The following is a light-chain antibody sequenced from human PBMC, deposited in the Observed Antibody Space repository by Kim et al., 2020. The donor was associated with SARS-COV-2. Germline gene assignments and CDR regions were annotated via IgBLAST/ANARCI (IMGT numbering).Light chain of an antibody. V-gene: IGKV2-30*02. Sequence: DVVLTQSPLSLPVTLGQPASISCRSSQSVVHSSGNTYLNWFQQRPGQSPRRLIYKVSNRDSGVPDRFSGSGSGPDFTLKIRRVEAEEITVYYCLQGTHWPYTFGQGTKLAT. J-gene: IGKJ2*01. CDR3: LQGTHWPYT. CDR2: KVS. CDR1: QSVVHSSGNTY.